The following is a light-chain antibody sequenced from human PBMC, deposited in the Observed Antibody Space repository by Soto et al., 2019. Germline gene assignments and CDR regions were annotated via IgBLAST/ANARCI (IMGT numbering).Light chain of an antibody. CDR3: SSYTSSSTLYV. Sequence: QPASVSGSPGQSITISCTGTSSDVGGYNYVSWYQQHPGKAPKLMIYDVSIRPSGVSNRFSGSKSGNTASLTISGLQAEDEADYCCSSYTSSSTLYVFGTGTKLTVL. V-gene: IGLV2-14*01. CDR2: DVS. CDR1: SSDVGGYNY. J-gene: IGLJ1*01.